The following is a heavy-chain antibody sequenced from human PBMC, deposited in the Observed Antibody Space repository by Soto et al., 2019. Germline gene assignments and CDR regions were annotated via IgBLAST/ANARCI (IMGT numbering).Heavy chain of an antibody. CDR2: IIPILGIA. D-gene: IGHD1-26*01. CDR1: GGTFSSYT. V-gene: IGHV1-69*02. J-gene: IGHJ3*02. CDR3: ARVDGRATNAFDI. Sequence: PVKVSCKASGGTFSSYTIGRVRQAPGQGLEWMGRIIPILGIANYAQKFQGRVTITADESTSTAYMELSSLRSEDTAVYYCARVDGRATNAFDIWGQGTMVTVSS.